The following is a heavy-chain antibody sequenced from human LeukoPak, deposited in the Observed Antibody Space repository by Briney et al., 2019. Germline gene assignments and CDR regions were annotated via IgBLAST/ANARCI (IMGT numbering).Heavy chain of an antibody. V-gene: IGHV3-74*01. CDR3: ATTRTDFHFDC. CDR2: INGDGSST. Sequence: PGGSLRLSRAASGFTFSDHWMHWVRQAPGKGLVWVSRINGDGSSTTYADSVRGRFAISRDNAKNTVYLQVNSLRAEDTAVYYCATTRTDFHFDCWGQGTMVTVSS. CDR1: GFTFSDHW. J-gene: IGHJ4*02. D-gene: IGHD1-1*01.